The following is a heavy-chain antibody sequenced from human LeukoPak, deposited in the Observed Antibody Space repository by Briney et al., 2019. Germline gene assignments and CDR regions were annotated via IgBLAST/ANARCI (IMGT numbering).Heavy chain of an antibody. J-gene: IGHJ4*02. D-gene: IGHD3-22*01. V-gene: IGHV4-59*01. CDR3: ARGDTMILDY. Sequence: PSETLSLTCTVSGGSISSYYWSWIRQPPGKGLEWIGYIYYSGSTNYNPSLKSRVTISVDTSKNQFSLKLSSVTAADTAVYYCARGDTMILDYWGQGTLVTVSS. CDR2: IYYSGST. CDR1: GGSISSYY.